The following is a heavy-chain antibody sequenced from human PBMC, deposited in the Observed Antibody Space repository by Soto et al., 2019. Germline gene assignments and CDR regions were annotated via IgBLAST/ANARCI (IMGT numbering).Heavy chain of an antibody. V-gene: IGHV3-64D*06. Sequence: GGSLRLSCSASGFTFSSYAMHWVRQAPGKGLEYVSAISSNGGSTYYADSVKGRFTISRDNSKNTLYLQMSSLRAEDTAVYYCVKDGDYYDSSGYFIPGAFDIWGQGTMVTVSS. J-gene: IGHJ3*02. D-gene: IGHD3-22*01. CDR2: ISSNGGST. CDR1: GFTFSSYA. CDR3: VKDGDYYDSSGYFIPGAFDI.